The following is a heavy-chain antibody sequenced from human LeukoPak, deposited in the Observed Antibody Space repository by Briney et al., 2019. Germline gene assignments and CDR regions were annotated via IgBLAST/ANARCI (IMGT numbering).Heavy chain of an antibody. D-gene: IGHD3-10*01. V-gene: IGHV4-61*02. Sequence: SETLSLTCTVSGASISSGYYYWSWIRQPAGKGLEWIGRIYTSENTNYNPSLKSRVTISVDTSKNQFSLILSSVTAADTAVYYCARDAYYYDSGSYYNWFDPWGQGTLVTVSS. CDR3: ARDAYYYDSGSYYNWFDP. CDR2: IYTSENT. CDR1: GASISSGYYY. J-gene: IGHJ5*02.